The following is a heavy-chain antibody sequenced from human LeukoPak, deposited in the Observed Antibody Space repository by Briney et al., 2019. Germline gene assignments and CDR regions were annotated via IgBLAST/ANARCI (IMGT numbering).Heavy chain of an antibody. D-gene: IGHD2-2*01. V-gene: IGHV1-69*01. CDR3: ARDVRHRYCSSSSCYWGWLDP. CDR1: GGTFSSNA. Sequence: SVKVSCKASGGTFSSNANSWVRQAPGQGLEWMGGIIPIFGIANYAQKFQDRVTITADESTSTAYMELSSLRSEDTAVYYCARDVRHRYCSSSSCYWGWLDPWGQGTLVTVSS. CDR2: IIPIFGIA. J-gene: IGHJ5*02.